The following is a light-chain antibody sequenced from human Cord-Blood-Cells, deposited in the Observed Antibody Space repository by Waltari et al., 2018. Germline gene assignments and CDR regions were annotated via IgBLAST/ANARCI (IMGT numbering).Light chain of an antibody. V-gene: IGLV2-23*01. CDR3: YSYAGSNWV. CDR1: SSDVGSYNL. J-gene: IGLJ3*02. CDR2: EGS. Sequence: QSALTQPASVSGSPGQSITISCTGTSSDVGSYNLVSWYQQHPGKAPKLMIYEGSKRPSGVSNRFSGSKSGNMASMTISGLQAEDEADYYCYSYAGSNWVFGGGTKLTVL.